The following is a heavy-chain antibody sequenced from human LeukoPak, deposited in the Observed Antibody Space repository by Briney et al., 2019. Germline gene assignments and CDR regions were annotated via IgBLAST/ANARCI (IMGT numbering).Heavy chain of an antibody. Sequence: GGSLRLSCAASGFAVTNTFMTWVRQAPGKGLEWVSVIHSGGTTDYAGSVKGRLTISRDNSKNTLSLQVNSLRSEDTAVYFCAKGDYGGNAHTFDIWGQGTMVTVSS. D-gene: IGHD4-23*01. CDR3: AKGDYGGNAHTFDI. V-gene: IGHV3-53*05. J-gene: IGHJ3*02. CDR1: GFAVTNTF. CDR2: IHSGGTT.